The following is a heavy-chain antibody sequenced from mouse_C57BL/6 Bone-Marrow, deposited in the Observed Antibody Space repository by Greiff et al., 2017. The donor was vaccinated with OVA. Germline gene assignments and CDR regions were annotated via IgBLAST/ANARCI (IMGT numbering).Heavy chain of an antibody. Sequence: EVKLEESGGGLVQPGGSMKLSCAASGFTFSDAWMDWVRQSPEKGLEWVAEIRNKANNHATYYAESVKGRFTISRDDSKSSVYLQMNSLRAEDTGIYYCTRGYYDYDGAYYYAMDYWGQGTSVTVSS. D-gene: IGHD2-4*01. CDR2: IRNKANNHAT. V-gene: IGHV6-6*01. CDR1: GFTFSDAW. CDR3: TRGYYDYDGAYYYAMDY. J-gene: IGHJ4*01.